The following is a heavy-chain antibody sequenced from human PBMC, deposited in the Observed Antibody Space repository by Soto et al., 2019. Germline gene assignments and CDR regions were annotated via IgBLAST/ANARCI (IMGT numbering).Heavy chain of an antibody. D-gene: IGHD5-12*01. CDR1: GGSFSGYY. Sequence: LSLTCAVYGGSFSGYYWSWIRQPPGKGLEWIGEINHSGSTNYNPSLKSRVTISVDTSKNQFSLKLSSVTAADTAVYYCARVRRWLQHKPYYSNGMDVWGQGTTVNVTS. CDR3: ARVRRWLQHKPYYSNGMDV. CDR2: INHSGST. V-gene: IGHV4-34*01. J-gene: IGHJ6*02.